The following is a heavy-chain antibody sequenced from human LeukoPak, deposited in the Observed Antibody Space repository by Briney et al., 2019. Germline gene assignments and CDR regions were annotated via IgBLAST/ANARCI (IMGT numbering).Heavy chain of an antibody. V-gene: IGHV3-7*01. CDR3: ARVFPYCSSTSCYIVKDKYYFDY. Sequence: GGSLRLSCAASGFTFSSYWMSWVRQAPGKGLEWVANIKQDGSEKYYVDSVKGRFTISRDNAKNSLYLQMNSLRAEDTAVYYCARVFPYCSSTSCYIVKDKYYFDYWDQGTLVTVSS. J-gene: IGHJ4*02. D-gene: IGHD2-2*02. CDR1: GFTFSSYW. CDR2: IKQDGSEK.